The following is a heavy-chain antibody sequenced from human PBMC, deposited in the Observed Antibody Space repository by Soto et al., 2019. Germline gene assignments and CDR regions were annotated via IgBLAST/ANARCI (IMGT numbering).Heavy chain of an antibody. D-gene: IGHD2-8*02. J-gene: IGHJ4*02. V-gene: IGHV4-59*12. CDR1: GGSISPYY. Sequence: SETLSLTCTVSGGSISPYYWSWIRQPPGKGLEWIGNINYNGNTNYNPSLKSRVTISVDTSKNQFSLKLTSVTAADTAVYYCARDKITGLFDYWGQGTLVTVSS. CDR2: INYNGNT. CDR3: ARDKITGLFDY.